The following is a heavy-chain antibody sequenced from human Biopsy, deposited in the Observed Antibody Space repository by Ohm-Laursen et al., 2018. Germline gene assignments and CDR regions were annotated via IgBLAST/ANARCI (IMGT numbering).Heavy chain of an antibody. V-gene: IGHV1-69*01. Sequence: SSVKVSCKASGYTFTGYHVHWVRQAPGQGLEWMGGIIPMFGPASYAQKFQGRVTITADESTSTAYMELSSLRSEDTAVYYCARDFYDSSGARHQWGQGTLVTVSS. J-gene: IGHJ4*02. D-gene: IGHD3-22*01. CDR3: ARDFYDSSGARHQ. CDR2: IIPMFGPA. CDR1: GYTFTGYH.